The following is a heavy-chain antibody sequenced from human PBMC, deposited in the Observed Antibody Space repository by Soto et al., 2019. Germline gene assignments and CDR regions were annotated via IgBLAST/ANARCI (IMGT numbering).Heavy chain of an antibody. Sequence: SETLSLTCTVSGDSMFSFYWGWIRQPPGKGLEWIGYIYYSGSTNYNPSLKSRVTISVGTSKNQFSLKLSSVTAADTAVYYCARNPCGGSGGSCYSGGYYYYYSGMDVWGQGTTVTVSS. CDR3: ARNPCGGSGGSCYSGGYYYYYSGMDV. CDR1: GDSMFSFY. J-gene: IGHJ6*02. V-gene: IGHV4-59*01. D-gene: IGHD2-15*01. CDR2: IYYSGST.